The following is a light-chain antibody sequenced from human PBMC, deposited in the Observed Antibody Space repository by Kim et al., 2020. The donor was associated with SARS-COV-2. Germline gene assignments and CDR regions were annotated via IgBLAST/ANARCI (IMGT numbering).Light chain of an antibody. CDR1: ISITVSVYL. CDR2: LNR. J-gene: IGLJ1*01. V-gene: IGLV1-40*01. CDR3: QSFDSSLSGSV. Sequence: SVTIPCPGTISITVSVYLVPCSPLLRATAPRILIYLNRNRPSGVPDRFSRSKSVTAASLAITGLHAEDEAHYYVQSFDSSLSGSVFGTGTKVTVL.